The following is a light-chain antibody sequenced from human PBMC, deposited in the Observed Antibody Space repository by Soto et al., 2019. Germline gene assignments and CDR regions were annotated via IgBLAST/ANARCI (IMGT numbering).Light chain of an antibody. V-gene: IGLV2-11*01. CDR1: SSDVGGYNY. CDR3: CSYAGSYTPRV. CDR2: DVS. Sequence: QSVLTQPRSVSGSPGQSVTISCTGTSSDVGGYNYVSWYQQHLGKAPKLMIYDVSKRPSGVPDRFSGSKSGNTASLTISGLQAEDEADYYCCSYAGSYTPRVFGTGTKLTVL. J-gene: IGLJ1*01.